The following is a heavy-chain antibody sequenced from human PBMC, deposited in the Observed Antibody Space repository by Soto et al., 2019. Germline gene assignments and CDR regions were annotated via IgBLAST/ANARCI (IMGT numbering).Heavy chain of an antibody. CDR2: FIPVVGMA. Sequence: QVQLVQSGSEVKKPGSSVKVSCKTSGGTLSSFAISWVRQAPGQGLEWVGTFIPVVGMAKYGQNFQGRVTITADHSTHTLFMELCSIRHEDTAMYYCANGHVNYFYYGMDVWGQGTTVTVSS. D-gene: IGHD2-8*01. J-gene: IGHJ6*02. CDR1: GGTLSSFA. CDR3: ANGHVNYFYYGMDV. V-gene: IGHV1-69*04.